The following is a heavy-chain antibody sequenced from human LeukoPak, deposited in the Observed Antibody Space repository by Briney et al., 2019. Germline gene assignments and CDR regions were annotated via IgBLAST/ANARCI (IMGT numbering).Heavy chain of an antibody. Sequence: SETLSLTCTFSGGSISSGDYYGSWIRQPPGKGLEWIGYIYYSGSTYYNPSLKSRVTISVDTSKNQFSLKLSSVTAADTAVYYCARGYVEDGPYYFDYWGQGTLVTVSS. CDR3: ARGYVEDGPYYFDY. J-gene: IGHJ4*02. CDR1: GGSISSGDYY. V-gene: IGHV4-30-4*01. CDR2: IYYSGST. D-gene: IGHD1-14*01.